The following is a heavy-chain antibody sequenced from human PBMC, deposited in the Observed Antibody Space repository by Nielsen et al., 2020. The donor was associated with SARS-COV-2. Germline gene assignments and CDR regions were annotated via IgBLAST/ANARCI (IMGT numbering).Heavy chain of an antibody. V-gene: IGHV4-39*01. Sequence: GSLRLSCSLSGGSITSKNYYWGWIRQPPGQGLEWLGAAYRTGRTYYSPSLKSRVTISVDTSKNQFSLKLSSVTAADTAVYYCARHWRGSYYYFDYWGQGTLVTVSS. CDR1: GGSITSKNYY. D-gene: IGHD1-26*01. CDR2: AYRTGRT. CDR3: ARHWRGSYYYFDY. J-gene: IGHJ4*02.